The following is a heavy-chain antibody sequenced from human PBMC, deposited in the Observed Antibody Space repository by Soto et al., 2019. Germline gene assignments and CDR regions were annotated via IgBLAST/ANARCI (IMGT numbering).Heavy chain of an antibody. D-gene: IGHD2-2*01. Sequence: QVQLVQSGAEVKKPGSSVKVSCKASGGTFSSYAISWVRQAPGQGLEWMGGIIPIFGTANYSQKFQGRATFTAAESTSTAYMELSSLRSEDTAVYYCARHVPAAGYYYGMDVWAQGTTVTVSS. J-gene: IGHJ6*02. CDR3: ARHVPAAGYYYGMDV. CDR2: IIPIFGTA. CDR1: GGTFSSYA. V-gene: IGHV1-69*12.